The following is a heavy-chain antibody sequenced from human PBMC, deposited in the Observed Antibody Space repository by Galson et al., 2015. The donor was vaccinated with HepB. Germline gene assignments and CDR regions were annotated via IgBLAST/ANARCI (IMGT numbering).Heavy chain of an antibody. CDR1: GGSISSYY. CDR3: ARGYYVNYDFWSGYRDNKYGMDV. CDR2: IYYSGST. V-gene: IGHV4-59*12. D-gene: IGHD3-3*01. J-gene: IGHJ6*02. Sequence: SETLSLTCTVSGGSISSYYWSWIRQPPGKGLEWIGYIYYSGSTNYNPSLKSRVTISVDTSKKQFSLKLSSVTAADTAVYYCARGYYVNYDFWSGYRDNKYGMDVWGQGTTVTVSS.